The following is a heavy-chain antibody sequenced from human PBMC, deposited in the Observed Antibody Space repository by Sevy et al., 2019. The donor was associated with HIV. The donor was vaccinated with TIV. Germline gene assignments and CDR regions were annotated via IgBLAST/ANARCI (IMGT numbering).Heavy chain of an antibody. D-gene: IGHD3-3*01. CDR1: GFTFSSYA. Sequence: GGSLRLSCAASGFTFSSYAMSWVRQAPGKGLEWVSAISGSGGSTYYADSVKGRFTISRDNSKNTLYLQMNSLRAEDTAVYYCAKDPVLRFLEWSDYFDYWGQGTLVTVSS. J-gene: IGHJ4*02. CDR2: ISGSGGST. V-gene: IGHV3-23*01. CDR3: AKDPVLRFLEWSDYFDY.